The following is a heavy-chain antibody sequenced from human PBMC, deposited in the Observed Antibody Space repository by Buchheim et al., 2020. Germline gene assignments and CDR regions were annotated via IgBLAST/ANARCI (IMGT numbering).Heavy chain of an antibody. CDR3: ARDYGDYIDY. CDR2: INPNRGGT. V-gene: IGHV1-2*02. CDR1: GYTFTGYY. J-gene: IGHJ4*02. D-gene: IGHD4-17*01. Sequence: QVQLVQSGAEVKKPGASVKVSCKASGYTFTGYYTHWVRQAPGQGLEWMGWINPNRGGTNYAQKFQGRVTMTRDTSISTAYMELSRLRSDDTAMYYCARDYGDYIDYWGQGTL.